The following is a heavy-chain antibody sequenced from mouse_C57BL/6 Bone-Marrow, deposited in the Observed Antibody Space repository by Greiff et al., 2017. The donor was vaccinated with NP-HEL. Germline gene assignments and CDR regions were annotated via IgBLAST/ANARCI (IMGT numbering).Heavy chain of an antibody. CDR3: ARVTTVVGNWYFDV. V-gene: IGHV1-59*01. Sequence: QVQLQQPGAELVRPGTSVKLSCKASGYTFTSYWMHWVKQRPGQGLEWIGVIDPSDSYTNYNQKFKGKATLTVDTSSSTAYMQLSSLTSEDSAVYYCARVTTVVGNWYFDVWGTGTTVTVSS. CDR2: IDPSDSYT. CDR1: GYTFTSYW. D-gene: IGHD1-1*01. J-gene: IGHJ1*03.